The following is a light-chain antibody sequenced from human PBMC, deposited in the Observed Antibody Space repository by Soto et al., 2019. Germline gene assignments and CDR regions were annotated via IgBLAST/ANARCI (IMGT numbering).Light chain of an antibody. Sequence: QSALTQPASASGSPGQSITISCTGTSSDVGGYNFVSWYQQHPGKAPKLMIYDVTNRPSGVSNRFSGSKSGNTASLTISGLQAEDEADYYCLSYSSSTSPYVLGTATKLTVL. V-gene: IGLV2-14*01. CDR1: SSDVGGYNF. CDR2: DVT. J-gene: IGLJ1*01. CDR3: LSYSSSTSPYV.